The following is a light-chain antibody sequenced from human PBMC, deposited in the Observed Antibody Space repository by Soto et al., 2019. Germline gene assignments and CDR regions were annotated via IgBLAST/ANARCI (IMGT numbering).Light chain of an antibody. Sequence: QSALTQPASVSGSPGQSITVSCTGTSSDVGSYNLVSWYQQHPGKAPKLLIYEGSKRPSGVSYRFSASKSGNTASLTISGLHAEDEADYYCCSYASSNTPVVFGGGTKLTVL. J-gene: IGLJ2*01. CDR3: CSYASSNTPVV. V-gene: IGLV2-23*01. CDR2: EGS. CDR1: SSDVGSYNL.